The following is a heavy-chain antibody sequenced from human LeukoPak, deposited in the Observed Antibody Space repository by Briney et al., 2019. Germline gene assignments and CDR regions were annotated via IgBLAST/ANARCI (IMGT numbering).Heavy chain of an antibody. D-gene: IGHD6-13*01. V-gene: IGHV1-2*04. Sequence: GASVKVSCKASGYTFTGYYTHWVRQAPGQGLEWMGWINPNSGGTNYAQKFQGWVTMTRDTSISTAYMELSRLRSDDTAVYYCARAKRAAAGHSFDYWGQGTLVTVSS. CDR3: ARAKRAAAGHSFDY. J-gene: IGHJ4*02. CDR2: INPNSGGT. CDR1: GYTFTGYY.